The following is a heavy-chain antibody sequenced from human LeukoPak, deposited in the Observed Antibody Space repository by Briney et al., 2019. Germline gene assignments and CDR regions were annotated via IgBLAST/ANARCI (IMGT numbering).Heavy chain of an antibody. CDR3: ARAKYYYDSSGYYYVVLDY. Sequence: GGSLRLSCAASGFTFSSYWMHWVRQAPGKGLVWVSRINSDGSSTSYADSVKGRFTISRDNAKNTLYLQMNSLRAEDTAVYYCARAKYYYDSSGYYYVVLDYWGQGTLVTVSS. D-gene: IGHD3-22*01. CDR1: GFTFSSYW. J-gene: IGHJ4*02. V-gene: IGHV3-74*01. CDR2: INSDGSST.